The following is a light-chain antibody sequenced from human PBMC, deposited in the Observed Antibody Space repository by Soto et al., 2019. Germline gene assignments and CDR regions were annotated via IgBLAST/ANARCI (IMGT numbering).Light chain of an antibody. CDR1: SSNIGSNT. V-gene: IGLV1-44*01. CDR3: AAWDDSLNGL. Sequence: QAVVTQPPSASGTPGQRVTISCSGSSSNIGSNTVNWYQQLPGTAPKLLIYSNNQRPSGVPDRFSGSKSGTSASLATSGLQSEDEADYYCAAWDDSLNGLFGGGTKLTVL. CDR2: SNN. J-gene: IGLJ2*01.